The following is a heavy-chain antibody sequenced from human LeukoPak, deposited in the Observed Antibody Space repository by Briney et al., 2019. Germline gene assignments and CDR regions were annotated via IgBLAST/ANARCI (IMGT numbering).Heavy chain of an antibody. Sequence: ASVKVSCKASGGTFSSYAIKWVRQATGQGLEWMGWMNPNSGNTGYAQKFQGRVTMTRNTSISTAYMELSSLRSEDTAVYYCARKRGVHNDYWGQGTLVTVSS. V-gene: IGHV1-8*02. D-gene: IGHD2-8*01. CDR1: GGTFSSYA. CDR3: ARKRGVHNDY. CDR2: MNPNSGNT. J-gene: IGHJ4*02.